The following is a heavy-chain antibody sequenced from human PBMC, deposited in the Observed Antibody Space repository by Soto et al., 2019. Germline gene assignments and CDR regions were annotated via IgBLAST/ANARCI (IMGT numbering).Heavy chain of an antibody. CDR1: GGSFSNYI. D-gene: IGHD6-19*01. J-gene: IGHJ4*02. Sequence: GASVKVSCKASGGSFSNYIFAWVRQAPGQGLEWMGGTIPMFATAQYAQKLQGRVTITADESTSTVYMDLTSLTSDDTAVYYCARGLFGQQWLVGFDTWGQGTLVTVYS. CDR2: TIPMFATA. V-gene: IGHV1-69*13. CDR3: ARGLFGQQWLVGFDT.